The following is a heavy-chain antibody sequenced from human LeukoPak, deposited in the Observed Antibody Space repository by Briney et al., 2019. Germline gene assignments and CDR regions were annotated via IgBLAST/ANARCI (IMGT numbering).Heavy chain of an antibody. CDR2: INHSGST. Sequence: PSETLSLTCAVYGGSFSGYYWSWIRQPPGKGLEWIGEINHSGSTNYNPTLKSRVTISVDTSKNQFSLKLSSVTAADTAVYYCAGKSGYYYNGFDYWGQGTLVTVSS. D-gene: IGHD3-22*01. CDR3: AGKSGYYYNGFDY. CDR1: GGSFSGYY. V-gene: IGHV4-34*01. J-gene: IGHJ4*02.